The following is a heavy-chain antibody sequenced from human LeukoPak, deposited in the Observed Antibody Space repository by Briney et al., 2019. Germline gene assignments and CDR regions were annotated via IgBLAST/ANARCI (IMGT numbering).Heavy chain of an antibody. CDR2: INHSGST. J-gene: IGHJ4*02. Sequence: SETLSLTCTVSGGSISSYYWSWIRQPPGKGLEWIGEINHSGSTNYNPSLKSRVTISVDTSKNQFSLKLSSVTAADTAVYYCARGRFKHGVVVARGSFDYWGQGTLVTVSS. CDR3: ARGRFKHGVVVARGSFDY. V-gene: IGHV4-34*01. D-gene: IGHD3-22*01. CDR1: GGSISSYY.